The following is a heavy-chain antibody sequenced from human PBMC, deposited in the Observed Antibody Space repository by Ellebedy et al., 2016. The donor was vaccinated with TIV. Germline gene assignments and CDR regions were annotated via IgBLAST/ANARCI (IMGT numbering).Heavy chain of an antibody. CDR1: GDSITSYY. V-gene: IGHV4-59*01. J-gene: IGHJ5*02. CDR3: ATDQGVAVGVFDP. CDR2: VFYSGST. Sequence: GSLRLXCTVSGDSITSYYWSWIRQSPGRGLEWIGFVFYSGSTIYNPSLGGRVTMSIDTSKNQFSLKLRSVTAADTAVYYCATDQGVAVGVFDPWGQGTLVTVSS. D-gene: IGHD1-26*01.